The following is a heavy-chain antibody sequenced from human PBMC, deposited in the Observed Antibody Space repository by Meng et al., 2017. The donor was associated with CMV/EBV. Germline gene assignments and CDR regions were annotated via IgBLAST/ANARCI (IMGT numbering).Heavy chain of an antibody. Sequence: FTFTNGWMNWVRQAPGKGLEWVGRIKSKTDGGKTEYAAPVKGRFTISRDDSKNTLYLQMNSLKSEDTAVYYCTTVLDYDFWSGSRGYWGQGTLVTVSS. CDR1: FTFTNGW. J-gene: IGHJ4*02. CDR2: IKSKTDGGKT. V-gene: IGHV3-15*07. D-gene: IGHD3-3*01. CDR3: TTVLDYDFWSGSRGY.